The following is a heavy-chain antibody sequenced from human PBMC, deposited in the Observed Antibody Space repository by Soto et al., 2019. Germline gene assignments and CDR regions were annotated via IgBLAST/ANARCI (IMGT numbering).Heavy chain of an antibody. D-gene: IGHD5-18*01. J-gene: IGHJ4*02. CDR1: GGSFSGYY. CDR2: INHSGST. CDR3: ARVDTAMVTSRPDY. Sequence: SETLSLTCAVYGGSFSGYYWSWIRQPPEKGLEWIGEINHSGSTNYNPSLKSRVTISVDTSKNQFSLKLSSVTAADTAVYYCARVDTAMVTSRPDYWGQGTLVTVSS. V-gene: IGHV4-34*01.